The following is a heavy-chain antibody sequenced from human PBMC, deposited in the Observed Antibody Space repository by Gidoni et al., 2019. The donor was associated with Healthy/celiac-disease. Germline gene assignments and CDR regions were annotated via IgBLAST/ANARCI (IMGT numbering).Heavy chain of an antibody. J-gene: IGHJ4*02. CDR1: GGSISSYY. D-gene: IGHD3-22*01. Sequence: QVQLQESGPGLVKPSETLSLTCTVSGGSISSYYWSWIRPPPGKGLEWIGYIYYSGSTNYNPSLKSRVTISVDTSKIQFSLKLSSVTAADTAVYYCARTYYYDSSGYYFDYWGQGTLVTVSS. CDR3: ARTYYYDSSGYYFDY. V-gene: IGHV4-59*01. CDR2: IYYSGST.